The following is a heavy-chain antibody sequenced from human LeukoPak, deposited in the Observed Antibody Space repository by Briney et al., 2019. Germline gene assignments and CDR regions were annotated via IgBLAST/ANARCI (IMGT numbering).Heavy chain of an antibody. CDR1: GFTFSSYG. D-gene: IGHD3-3*01. CDR3: AKVSPTTLYDSRGWFDP. J-gene: IGHJ5*02. CDR2: ISGSGGST. V-gene: IGHV3-23*01. Sequence: GGSLRLSCAASGFTFSSYGMHWVRQAPEKGLEWVSGISGSGGSTYYAGSVKGRFTISRDNSNNTLYLQMNSLRAEDTALYYCAKVSPTTLYDSRGWFDPWGQGTLVTVSS.